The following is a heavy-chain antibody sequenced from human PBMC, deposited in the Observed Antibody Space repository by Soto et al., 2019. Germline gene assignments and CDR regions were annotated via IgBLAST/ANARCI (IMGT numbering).Heavy chain of an antibody. Sequence: APVKGSFKASCYTFTNYGISWVRQAPGQGLEWMGWISAYNGNTNYAQKLQGRVTMTTDTSTSTAYMELRSLRSDDTAVYYCAMFSSGMNNWFDPWGQGTLVTVSS. CDR1: CYTFTNYG. D-gene: IGHD3-3*01. V-gene: IGHV1-18*01. CDR2: ISAYNGNT. J-gene: IGHJ5*02. CDR3: AMFSSGMNNWFDP.